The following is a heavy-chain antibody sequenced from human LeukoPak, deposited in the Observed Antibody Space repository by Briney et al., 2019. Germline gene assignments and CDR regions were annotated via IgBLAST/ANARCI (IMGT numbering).Heavy chain of an antibody. Sequence: GASVKVSCKASGDTFTSYYMHWVRQAPGQGLECMGIINPSGTSTSYAQKFQGRVTMTRDMSTSTVYMELSSLRSEDTAVYYCARGSGFQYRGITTNYYMDVWGKGTTVTVSS. D-gene: IGHD3-22*01. J-gene: IGHJ6*03. CDR2: INPSGTST. V-gene: IGHV1-46*01. CDR3: ARGSGFQYRGITTNYYMDV. CDR1: GDTFTSYY.